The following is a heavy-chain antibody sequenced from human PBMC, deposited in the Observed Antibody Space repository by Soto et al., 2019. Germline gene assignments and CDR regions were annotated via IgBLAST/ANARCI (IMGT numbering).Heavy chain of an antibody. D-gene: IGHD2-15*01. CDR1: GYTFTGYY. Sequence: GPSVKVSCKASGYTFTGYYMHWVRQAPGQGLEWMGWINPNSGGTNYAQKFQGRVTMTRDTSISTAYMELSRLRSDDTAVYYCASAVVVVAATGSYYYYGMDVWGQGTTVTVSS. V-gene: IGHV1-2*02. J-gene: IGHJ6*02. CDR2: INPNSGGT. CDR3: ASAVVVVAATGSYYYYGMDV.